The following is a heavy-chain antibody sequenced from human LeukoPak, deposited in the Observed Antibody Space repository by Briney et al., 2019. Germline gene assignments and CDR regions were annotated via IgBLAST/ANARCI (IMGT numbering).Heavy chain of an antibody. Sequence: SETLSLTCTVSGGSISSHYWSWIRQPPGKGLEWIGYIFYSGSANYNPSLKSRVTISVDTSKNQFSLKLSSVTAADTAVYYCARVSVSANYIDYWGQGTLVTVSS. CDR1: GGSISSHY. J-gene: IGHJ4*02. V-gene: IGHV4-59*11. CDR2: IFYSGSA. CDR3: ARVSVSANYIDY. D-gene: IGHD2-8*01.